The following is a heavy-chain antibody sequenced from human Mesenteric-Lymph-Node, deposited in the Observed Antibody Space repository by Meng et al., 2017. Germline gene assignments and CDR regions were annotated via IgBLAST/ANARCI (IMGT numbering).Heavy chain of an antibody. CDR1: GDSVSSNSAA. Sequence: QLHPPQSGPGLVKPSQTLSRTCAISGDSVSSNSAAWNWIWQSPSRGLEWLGRTYYRSKWYHEYAVSVKSRITISPDTPKNQFSLQLNSMTPEDTAVYYCARGINGGCGDWGQGTLVTVSS. V-gene: IGHV6-1*01. CDR2: TYYRSKWYH. CDR3: ARGINGGCGD. D-gene: IGHD4-23*01. J-gene: IGHJ4*02.